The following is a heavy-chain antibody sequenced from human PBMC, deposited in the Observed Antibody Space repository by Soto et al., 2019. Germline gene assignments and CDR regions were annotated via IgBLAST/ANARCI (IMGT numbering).Heavy chain of an antibody. V-gene: IGHV4-39*01. D-gene: IGHD3-9*01. J-gene: IGHJ4*02. Sequence: QLQLQESGPGLVKPSETLSLTCTVSGGSISSSSYYWGWIRQPPGKGLEWIGSIYYSGSTYYNPSLKSRVTISVDTSKNQFSLKLSSVTAADTAVYYCARHHLLLRYFDWLLDGVEPDYFDYWGQGTLVTVSS. CDR3: ARHHLLLRYFDWLLDGVEPDYFDY. CDR2: IYYSGST. CDR1: GGSISSSSYY.